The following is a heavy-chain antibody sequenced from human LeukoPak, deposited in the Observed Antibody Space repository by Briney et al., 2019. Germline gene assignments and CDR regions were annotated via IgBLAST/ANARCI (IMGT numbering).Heavy chain of an antibody. J-gene: IGHJ3*02. CDR3: ARRSGPGDPFTI. Sequence: GGSLRLSCAASGFTFSSYSMNWVRQAPGKGLEWVSGIDIYLHTFYVDSLKGRFTVSRDNTQNSLYLQISSLRDEDTGVYYCARRSGPGDPFTIWGQGTTVIVSS. CDR2: IDIYLHT. CDR1: GFTFSSYS. D-gene: IGHD2-21*02. V-gene: IGHV3-21*01.